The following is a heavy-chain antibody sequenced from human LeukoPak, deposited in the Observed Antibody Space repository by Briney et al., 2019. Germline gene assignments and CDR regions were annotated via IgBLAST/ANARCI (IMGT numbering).Heavy chain of an antibody. CDR1: GFTFSSYW. Sequence: GGSLRLSCAASGFTFSSYWMSWVRQAPGKGLEWVSSVSNSGDYIHYADSVKGRFTISRDNSKNSLYLQMNSLRAEDTAVYYCARALIGYYFDYWGQGTLVTVSS. CDR2: VSNSGDYI. CDR3: ARALIGYYFDY. J-gene: IGHJ4*02. D-gene: IGHD2-8*01. V-gene: IGHV3-21*06.